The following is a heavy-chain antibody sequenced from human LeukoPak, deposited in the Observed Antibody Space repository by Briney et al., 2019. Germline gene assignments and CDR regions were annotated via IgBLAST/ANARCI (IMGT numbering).Heavy chain of an antibody. V-gene: IGHV4-31*03. J-gene: IGHJ4*02. CDR1: GGSISSGGYY. CDR3: ARGSASDYGTLSFDY. D-gene: IGHD4-17*01. CDR2: IYYSGST. Sequence: PSQTLSLTCTVSGGSISSGGYYWSWIRQHPGKGLEWIGYIYYSGSTYYNPSLKSRVTISVDTSKNQFSLKLSSVTAADTAVCYCARGSASDYGTLSFDYWGQGTLVTVSS.